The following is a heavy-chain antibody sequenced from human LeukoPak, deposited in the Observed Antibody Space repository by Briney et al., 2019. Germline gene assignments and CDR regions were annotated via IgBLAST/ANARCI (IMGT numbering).Heavy chain of an antibody. J-gene: IGHJ4*02. CDR1: GFTFSQYG. D-gene: IGHD2-15*01. CDR2: IRYDGSDK. CDR3: ARVGATTRNSFDY. Sequence: GGSLRLSCAASGFTFSQYGMNWVRQAPGKGLEWVAFIRYDGSDKYYADSVKGRFTISRDNAKNTLYLQMNSLRAEDTAVYYCARVGATTRNSFDYWGRGTLVTVSS. V-gene: IGHV3-30*02.